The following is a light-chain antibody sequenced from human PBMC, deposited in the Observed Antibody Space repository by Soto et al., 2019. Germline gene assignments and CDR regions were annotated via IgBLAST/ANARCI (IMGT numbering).Light chain of an antibody. V-gene: IGKV1-5*01. CDR1: HSITSW. CDR2: DAS. Sequence: DIQVTQSHSTLSASVGDRVTMPCRSSHSITSWLAWYQQKPGKAPKLLISDASSLESGVPSRFSGSGSGTEFNLTISSLQPDDFATYYCQQYNSYSGTFGQGTKVEIK. J-gene: IGKJ1*01. CDR3: QQYNSYSGT.